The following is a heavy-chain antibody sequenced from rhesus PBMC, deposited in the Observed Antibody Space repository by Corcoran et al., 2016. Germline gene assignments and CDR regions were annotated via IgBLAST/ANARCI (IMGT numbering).Heavy chain of an antibody. CDR3: TSEFDGYFDY. CDR1: GFTFSSYD. V-gene: IGHV3-136*01. J-gene: IGHJ4*01. CDR2: ISDPGKTT. Sequence: EVQLVESGGGLVQPGGSLRLSCAASGFTFSSYDMSWVRQAPGKGLEWVSYISDPGKTTYYADSVKGRFTSSRDNAKNSLSLQMSSLRAEDTAVYYCTSEFDGYFDYWGQGVLVTVSS.